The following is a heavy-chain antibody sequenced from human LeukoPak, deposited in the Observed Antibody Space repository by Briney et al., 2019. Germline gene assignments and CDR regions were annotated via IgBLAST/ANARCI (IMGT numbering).Heavy chain of an antibody. D-gene: IGHD2/OR15-2a*01. CDR1: GGSITSDH. Sequence: NPSETLSLTCTVSGGSITSDHWNWIRQPPGKGLEWIGCIYYSGSTYYNPSLKSRVTISVDISKNQFSLRLTSVTAADTAVYYCARKNDFDIWGQGTLVTVSS. CDR2: IYYSGST. V-gene: IGHV4-59*01. J-gene: IGHJ3*02. CDR3: ARKNDFDI.